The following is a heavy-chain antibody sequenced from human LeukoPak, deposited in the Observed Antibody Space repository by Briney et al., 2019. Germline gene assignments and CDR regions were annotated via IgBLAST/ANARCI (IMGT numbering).Heavy chain of an antibody. CDR1: GGSFSGYY. J-gene: IGHJ3*02. CDR3: ARGHYYDILTGYYMRAFDI. D-gene: IGHD3-9*01. Sequence: SETLSLTCAVYGGSFSGYYWSWIRQPPGKGLEWIGEINHSGSTNYNPSLKSRVTISVDTSKNQFSLKLSSETAADTAVYYCARGHYYDILTGYYMRAFDIWGQGTMVTVSS. CDR2: INHSGST. V-gene: IGHV4-34*01.